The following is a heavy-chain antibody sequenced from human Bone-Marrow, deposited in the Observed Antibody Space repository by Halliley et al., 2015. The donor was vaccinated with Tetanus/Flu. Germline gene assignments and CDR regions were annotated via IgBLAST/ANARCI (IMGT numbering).Heavy chain of an antibody. D-gene: IGHD7-27*01. Sequence: WLGYNYSTGGPNYNPPLRSRLTISIDTSKKQLSLKLNSVTAADTAVYYCARDFRGDANCFDPWGQGTLVTVSS. CDR2: NYSTGGP. CDR3: ARDFRGDANCFDP. V-gene: IGHV4-59*01. J-gene: IGHJ5*02.